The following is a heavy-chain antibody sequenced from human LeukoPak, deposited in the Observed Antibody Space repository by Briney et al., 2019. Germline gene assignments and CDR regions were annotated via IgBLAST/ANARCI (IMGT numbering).Heavy chain of an antibody. V-gene: IGHV3-43*02. CDR1: GFTFDDYA. D-gene: IGHD4-17*01. Sequence: GGSVRLSCAASGFTFDDYAMHWVRQAPGKGLEWVSLISGDGGSTYYADSVKGRFTISRDNSKNSLYLLMNSLRTEDTALYYCAKDIYGDYSDYMDVWGKGTTVTVSS. J-gene: IGHJ6*03. CDR3: AKDIYGDYSDYMDV. CDR2: ISGDGGST.